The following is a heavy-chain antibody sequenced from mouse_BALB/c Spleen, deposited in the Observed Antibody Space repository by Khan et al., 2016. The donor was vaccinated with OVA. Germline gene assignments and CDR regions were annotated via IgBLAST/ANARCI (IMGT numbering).Heavy chain of an antibody. J-gene: IGHJ3*01. CDR3: RSGGGGSRFAY. V-gene: IGHV1S137*01. CDR1: GYTFTDFT. CDR2: ISTYYGDV. Sequence: QVQLQQSGAELVRPGVSVKISCKGSGYTFTDFTIHWVKQSHALSLEWIGVISTYYGDVTYNQKFKGKATMTVDKSSSTTYMELARLTSEDSAIYCARSGGGGSRFAYWGQGTLVTVSA.